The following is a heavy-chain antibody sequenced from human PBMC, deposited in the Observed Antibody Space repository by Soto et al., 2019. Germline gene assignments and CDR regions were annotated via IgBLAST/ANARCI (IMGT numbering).Heavy chain of an antibody. Sequence: LRLAVVASGFNVGTYARHFFLQSPGKGLHGGALIAYDGINTYYEAAVKGRFTISRDNYKNALHLQMNSLRPEDTGVYLCARGTHGDHVYYFSGLEGRGQGNSVNVS. D-gene: IGHD3-22*01. CDR2: IAYDGINT. CDR1: GFNVGTYA. J-gene: IGHJ6*01. V-gene: IGHV3-30-3*01. CDR3: ARGTHGDHVYYFSGLEG.